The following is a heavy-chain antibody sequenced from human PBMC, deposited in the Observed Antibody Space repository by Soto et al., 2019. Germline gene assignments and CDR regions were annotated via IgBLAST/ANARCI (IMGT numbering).Heavy chain of an antibody. Sequence: QVQLVQSGAEVKKPGASVKVSCKASGYTFTSYAMHWVRQAPGQRLEWMGWINAGNGNTKYSQKFQGRVTITRDTXASTAYMELSSLRSEDTAVYYCARDADYGDSQYDYWGQGTLVTVSS. CDR1: GYTFTSYA. D-gene: IGHD4-17*01. CDR3: ARDADYGDSQYDY. V-gene: IGHV1-3*01. CDR2: INAGNGNT. J-gene: IGHJ4*02.